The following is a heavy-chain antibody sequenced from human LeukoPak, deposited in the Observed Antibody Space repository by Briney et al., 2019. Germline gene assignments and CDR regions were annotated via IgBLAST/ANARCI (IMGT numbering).Heavy chain of an antibody. Sequence: ASVKVSCKASGYTFTGYYMHWVRQAPGQGLEWMGRINPNSGGTNYAQKFQGRVTTTRDTSISTAYMELSRLRSDDTAVYYCAREGHLSGYYFPDYWGQGTLVTVSS. CDR1: GYTFTGYY. J-gene: IGHJ4*02. CDR2: INPNSGGT. V-gene: IGHV1-2*06. D-gene: IGHD3-22*01. CDR3: AREGHLSGYYFPDY.